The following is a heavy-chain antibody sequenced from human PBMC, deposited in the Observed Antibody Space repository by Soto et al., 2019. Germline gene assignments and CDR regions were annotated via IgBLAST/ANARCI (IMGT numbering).Heavy chain of an antibody. Sequence: SETLSLTCTVSGGSISGYFWNWIRQPPGKGLEWIGYMSYTGNTNYNPSLTSRVSISVDTSKDQFSLNLNSVTAADTAVYYCARADTTIAPLAQWGQGTLVTVSS. CDR3: ARADTTIAPLAQ. CDR2: MSYTGNT. J-gene: IGHJ4*02. CDR1: GGSISGYF. V-gene: IGHV4-59*01. D-gene: IGHD1-1*01.